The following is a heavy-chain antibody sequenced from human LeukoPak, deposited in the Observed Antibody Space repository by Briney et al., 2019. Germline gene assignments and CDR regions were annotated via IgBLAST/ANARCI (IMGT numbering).Heavy chain of an antibody. CDR1: GFTFSTYW. CDR2: INVDGSGA. Sequence: GGSLRLSCAASGFTFSTYWMHWVRQAPGKGLVWVSHINVDGSGATYADSVKGRFTISRDNSKNTLSLQLNSLRVEDTAVYYCARDGGSSTKEPTGGYYYYGMDVWGQGTTVTVSS. V-gene: IGHV3-74*01. J-gene: IGHJ6*02. D-gene: IGHD1-1*01. CDR3: ARDGGSSTKEPTGGYYYYGMDV.